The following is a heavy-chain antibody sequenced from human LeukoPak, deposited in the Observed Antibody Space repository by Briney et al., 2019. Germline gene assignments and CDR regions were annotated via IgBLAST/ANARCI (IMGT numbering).Heavy chain of an antibody. Sequence: SETLPLTCTVSGGSISSYYWSWIRQPPGKGLEWIGYIYYSGSTNYNPSLKSRVTISVDTSKNQFSLMVSSVTAADTAVYYCARGGYYTLEYYYYMEVWGKGTTVTVSS. J-gene: IGHJ6*03. D-gene: IGHD3-3*01. CDR3: ARGGYYTLEYYYYMEV. CDR2: IYYSGST. V-gene: IGHV4-59*01. CDR1: GGSISSYY.